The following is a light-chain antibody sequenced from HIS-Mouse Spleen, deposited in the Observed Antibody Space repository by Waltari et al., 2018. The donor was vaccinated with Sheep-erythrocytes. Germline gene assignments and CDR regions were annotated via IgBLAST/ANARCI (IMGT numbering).Light chain of an antibody. Sequence: QSALTQPASVSGSPGQSITIPCTGTSSDVGMYNLVSWYQQHPGKAPKLMIYEGSKRPSGVSNRFSGSKSGNTASLTISGPQAEDEADYYCCSYAGSSTWVFGGGTKLTVL. CDR3: CSYAGSSTWV. J-gene: IGLJ3*02. CDR1: SSDVGMYNL. CDR2: EGS. V-gene: IGLV2-23*01.